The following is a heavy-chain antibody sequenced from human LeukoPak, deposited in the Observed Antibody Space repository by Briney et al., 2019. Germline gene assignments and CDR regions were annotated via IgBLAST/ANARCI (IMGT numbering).Heavy chain of an antibody. D-gene: IGHD3-22*01. CDR3: TRLGYNYDSSDNY. V-gene: IGHV3-73*01. Sequence: GGSLRLSCAASGFTFSGSAMHWVRQASGKGLEWLGRIRSKANSYATVYAASVKGRFTISRDDSKNTAYLQMNSLKTEDTAVYYCTRLGYNYDSSDNYWGQGTLVTVSS. CDR1: GFTFSGSA. CDR2: IRSKANSYAT. J-gene: IGHJ4*02.